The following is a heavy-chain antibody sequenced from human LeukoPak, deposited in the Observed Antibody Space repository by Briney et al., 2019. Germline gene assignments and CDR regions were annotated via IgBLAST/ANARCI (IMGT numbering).Heavy chain of an antibody. V-gene: IGHV4-30-4*01. CDR2: IYYSGST. CDR1: GDSISRSDW. D-gene: IGHD3-3*01. Sequence: PSGTLSLTCAVSGDSISRSDWWTWVRQPPGKGLEWIGYIYYSGSTYYNPSLKSRVTISVDTSKNQFSLKLSSVTAADTAAYYCARAILLNDFWSGYPGYFDYWGQGTLVTVSS. J-gene: IGHJ4*02. CDR3: ARAILLNDFWSGYPGYFDY.